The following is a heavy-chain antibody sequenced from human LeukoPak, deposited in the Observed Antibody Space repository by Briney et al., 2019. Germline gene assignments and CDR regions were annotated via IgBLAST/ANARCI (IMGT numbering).Heavy chain of an antibody. CDR3: ARDGSVDSSSGGGYYYYMDV. V-gene: IGHV4-34*01. CDR2: INHSGST. CDR1: GGSFSGYY. Sequence: SETLSLTCAVYGGSFSGYYWSWIRQPPGKGLEWIGEINHSGSTNYNPSLKSRVTISVDTSKNQFSLKLSSVTAADTAVYYCARDGSVDSSSGGGYYYYMDVWGKGTTVTVSS. J-gene: IGHJ6*03. D-gene: IGHD6-6*01.